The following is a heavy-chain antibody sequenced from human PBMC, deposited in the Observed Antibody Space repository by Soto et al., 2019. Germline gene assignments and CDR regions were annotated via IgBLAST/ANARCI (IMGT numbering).Heavy chain of an antibody. CDR2: IYYSGST. CDR1: GGSISSYY. J-gene: IGHJ6*03. D-gene: IGHD5-18*01. Sequence: QVQLQESGPGLVKPSETLSLTCTVSGGSISSYYWSWIRQPPGKGLEWIGYIYYSGSTNYNPSLKRRVTISVDTSKNQFALKLSSVTAADTAVYYCARKAAGYSYGPIGPPYYYMDVWGKGTTVTVSS. V-gene: IGHV4-59*01. CDR3: ARKAAGYSYGPIGPPYYYMDV.